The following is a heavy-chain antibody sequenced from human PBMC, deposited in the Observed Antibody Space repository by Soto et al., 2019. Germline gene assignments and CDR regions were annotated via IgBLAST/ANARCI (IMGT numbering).Heavy chain of an antibody. Sequence: QLQLQESGPGLVKPSETLSLTCTVSGGSISSSSYYWGWIRQPPGKGLEWIGSIYYSGSTYYNPSLKSRVTISVDTSKNQFSLMLSSVPAADTAVYYCVTVWFGESQHWGQGTLVTVSS. CDR1: GGSISSSSYY. CDR2: IYYSGST. CDR3: VTVWFGESQH. J-gene: IGHJ1*01. D-gene: IGHD3-10*01. V-gene: IGHV4-39*01.